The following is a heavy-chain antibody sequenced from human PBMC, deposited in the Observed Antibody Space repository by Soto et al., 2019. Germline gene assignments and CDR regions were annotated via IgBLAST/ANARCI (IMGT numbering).Heavy chain of an antibody. J-gene: IGHJ4*02. D-gene: IGHD3-3*02. CDR3: ARFHPESLLAEYYFDF. CDR2: ISGSGGAT. CDR1: GFTFDNYA. V-gene: IGHV3-48*04. Sequence: PGGSLRLSCAASGFTFDNYAMNWVRQAPGKGLEWVAHISGSGGATKYADSVKGRFSISRDNAKNSLYLQMNSLRAEDTAVYYCARFHPESLLAEYYFDFWGQGTLVTVSS.